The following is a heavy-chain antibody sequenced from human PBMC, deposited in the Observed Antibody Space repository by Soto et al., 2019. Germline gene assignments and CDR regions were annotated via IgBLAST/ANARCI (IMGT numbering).Heavy chain of an antibody. CDR2: ISAYNGNT. CDR3: ARDPVDIVATTYFDY. CDR1: GYTFTSYG. D-gene: IGHD5-12*01. V-gene: IGHV1-18*01. Sequence: ASVKVSCKASGYTFTSYGISWVRQAPGQGLEWMGWISAYNGNTNYAQKLQGRVTMTTDTSTSTAYMELSSLRSDDTAVYYCARDPVDIVATTYFDYWGQGTLVTVSS. J-gene: IGHJ4*02.